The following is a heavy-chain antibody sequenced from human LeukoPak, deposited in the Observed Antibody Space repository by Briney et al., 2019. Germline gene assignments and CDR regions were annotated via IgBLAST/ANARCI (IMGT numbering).Heavy chain of an antibody. Sequence: SETLSLTCTVSGGSISSSSYYWGWIRQPPGKGLEWIGSIYYSGSTYYNPSLKSRVTISVDTSKNQFSLKLSSVTAADTAVYYCARDADSSGYYYRNYYYMDVWGKGTTVTVSS. CDR1: GGSISSSSYY. V-gene: IGHV4-39*07. CDR2: IYYSGST. CDR3: ARDADSSGYYYRNYYYMDV. D-gene: IGHD3-22*01. J-gene: IGHJ6*03.